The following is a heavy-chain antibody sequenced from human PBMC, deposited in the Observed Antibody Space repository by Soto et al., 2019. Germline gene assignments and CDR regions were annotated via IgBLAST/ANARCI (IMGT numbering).Heavy chain of an antibody. CDR3: ARFHYGGALRGDY. CDR2: MNTKRGDT. Sequence: QVQLVQSGAEVKKPGASVKVSCTASGYTMTDYDITWVRQASGLGLEWMGWMNTKRGDTGYAQTLQGRVTRTGNTYGSTAYMELSSLRSEDTAVFYCARFHYGGALRGDYWGKGPLVTVSS. J-gene: IGHJ4*02. CDR1: GYTMTDYD. V-gene: IGHV1-8*01. D-gene: IGHD4-17*01.